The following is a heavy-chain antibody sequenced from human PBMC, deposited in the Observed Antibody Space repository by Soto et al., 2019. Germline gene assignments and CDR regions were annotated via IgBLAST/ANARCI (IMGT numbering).Heavy chain of an antibody. V-gene: IGHV3-30-3*01. Sequence: LRLSCAASGFTFSSYAMHWVRQAPGEGLEWVAVISYDGSNKYYADSVKGRFTISRDNSKNTLYLQMNSLRAEDTAVYYCARAGGSYLRGGMDVWGQGTTVTV. CDR1: GFTFSSYA. J-gene: IGHJ6*02. CDR2: ISYDGSNK. CDR3: ARAGGSYLRGGMDV. D-gene: IGHD1-26*01.